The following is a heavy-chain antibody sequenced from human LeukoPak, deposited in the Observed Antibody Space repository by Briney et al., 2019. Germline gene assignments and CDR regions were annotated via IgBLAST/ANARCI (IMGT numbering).Heavy chain of an antibody. Sequence: GGSLRLSCAASGFTFSTYGVHWVRQAPGKGLEWVAVISYDGSNKYYADSVKGRFTISRDNSKNTLYLQMNSLRAEDTAVYYCARGGVATIAPFDYWGQGTLVTVSS. CDR2: ISYDGSNK. D-gene: IGHD5-12*01. CDR3: ARGGVATIAPFDY. V-gene: IGHV3-30*19. J-gene: IGHJ4*02. CDR1: GFTFSTYG.